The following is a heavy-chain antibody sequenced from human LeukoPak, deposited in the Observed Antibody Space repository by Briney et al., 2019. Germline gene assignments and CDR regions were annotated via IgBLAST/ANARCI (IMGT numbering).Heavy chain of an antibody. Sequence: GGSLRLSCAASGFTFSSYAMSWVRQAPGKGREWVSGVSGSGDSTNYADSVKGRFTISRDNSKNTLYLQMNSLRAEETAVYYCAKTLTMILVLRGGFDYWGQGALVTVSS. CDR1: GFTFSSYA. CDR3: AKTLTMILVLRGGFDY. J-gene: IGHJ4*02. V-gene: IGHV3-23*01. CDR2: VSGSGDST. D-gene: IGHD3-22*01.